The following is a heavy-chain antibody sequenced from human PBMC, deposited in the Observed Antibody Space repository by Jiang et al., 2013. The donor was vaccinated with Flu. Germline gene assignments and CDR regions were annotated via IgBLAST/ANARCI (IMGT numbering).Heavy chain of an antibody. CDR1: NGSLNAFY. Sequence: LLKPSETLSLTCTVSNGSLNAFYWAWVRQPPGQRLQWIGNIHYTGSANPNPSLKSRISMSVDTSKNQFSLKLRSVTAADTATYYCVKMFLNYDSKSKLFIRFDPWGPGTLVTVSS. CDR3: VKMFLNYDSKSKLFIRFDP. CDR2: IHYTGSA. J-gene: IGHJ5*02. D-gene: IGHD3-16*01. V-gene: IGHV4-59*13.